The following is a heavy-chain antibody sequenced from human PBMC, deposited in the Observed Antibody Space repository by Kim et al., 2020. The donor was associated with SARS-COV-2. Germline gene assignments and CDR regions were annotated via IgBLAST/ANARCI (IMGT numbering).Heavy chain of an antibody. CDR2: INPYTGNT. Sequence: ASVKVSCKASGYIFTSYSIHWVRQAPGQRLEWMGWINPYTGNTKYSQKFQGRVTITTDTSASTAYMELRTLRSEDTAVYYCARINMAAGGSPAYYAMDVWGQGTTVTVSS. D-gene: IGHD6-13*01. CDR1: GYIFTSYS. CDR3: ARINMAAGGSPAYYAMDV. J-gene: IGHJ6*02. V-gene: IGHV1-3*01.